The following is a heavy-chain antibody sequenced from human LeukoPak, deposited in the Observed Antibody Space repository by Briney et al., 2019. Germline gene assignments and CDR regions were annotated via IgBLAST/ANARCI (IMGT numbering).Heavy chain of an antibody. CDR1: GFTFSNYA. D-gene: IGHD1-1*01. J-gene: IGHJ4*02. CDR3: AKDGGTVCHVINYSFDS. CDR2: MCSDGSDK. Sequence: PRGSLRLSCAASGFTFSNYAMHWVRQAPGKGLEWVAIMCSDGSDKYHVNSVEGRFTISRDTSKNTLYLQTNNLRTEDTAVYYCAKDGGTVCHVINYSFDSWGQGTLVTVSS. V-gene: IGHV3-30*02.